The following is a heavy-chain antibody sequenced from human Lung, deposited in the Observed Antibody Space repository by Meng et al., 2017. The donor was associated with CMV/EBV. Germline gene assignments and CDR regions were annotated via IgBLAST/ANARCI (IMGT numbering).Heavy chain of an antibody. CDR3: ARWRPRIDY. CDR1: GFTFRSHW. Sequence: LRLSCAASGFTFRSHWMSWVRQAPGKGLEWVANIKEDGSEKYYVDSGKGRFTISRDNAKNSLYLQMNSLRAEDTAVYYCARWRPRIDYWGQGTLVTVSS. V-gene: IGHV3-7*01. D-gene: IGHD1-14*01. CDR2: IKEDGSEK. J-gene: IGHJ4*02.